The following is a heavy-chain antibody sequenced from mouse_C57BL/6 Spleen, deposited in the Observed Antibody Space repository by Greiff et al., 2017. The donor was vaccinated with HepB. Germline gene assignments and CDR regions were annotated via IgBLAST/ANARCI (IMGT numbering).Heavy chain of an antibody. CDR2: IYPGDGDT. CDR1: GYAFSSSW. Sequence: QVQLKESGPELVKPGASVKISCKASGYAFSSSWMNWVKQRPGKGLEWIGRIYPGDGDTNYNGKFKGKATLTADKSSSTAYMQLSSLTSEDSAVYFCARGQPRFAYWGQGTLVTVSA. CDR3: ARGQPRFAY. J-gene: IGHJ3*01. V-gene: IGHV1-82*01. D-gene: IGHD6-1*01.